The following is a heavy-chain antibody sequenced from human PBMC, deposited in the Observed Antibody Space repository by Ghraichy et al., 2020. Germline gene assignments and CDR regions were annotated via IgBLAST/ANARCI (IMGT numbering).Heavy chain of an antibody. V-gene: IGHV3-30*04. CDR3: ARDRYGSGRETGILGV. Sequence: GGSLRLSCAASGFTFSSYAMHWVRQAPGKGLEWVAVISYDGSNKYYADSVKGRFTISRDNSKNTLYLQMNSLRAEDTAVYYCARDRYGSGRETGILGVWGQGTTVTVSS. D-gene: IGHD3-10*01. J-gene: IGHJ6*02. CDR1: GFTFSSYA. CDR2: ISYDGSNK.